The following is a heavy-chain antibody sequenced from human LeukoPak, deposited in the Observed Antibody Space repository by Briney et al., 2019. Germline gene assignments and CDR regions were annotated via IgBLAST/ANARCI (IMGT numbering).Heavy chain of an antibody. CDR3: AGHHPRNTVDF. V-gene: IGHV4-59*08. CDR2: ISHSGST. D-gene: IGHD2/OR15-2a*01. Sequence: SETLSLTCTASGGSISNYYWSWIRQPPGKGLEWIGYISHSGSTNYSPSLKSRVTISLDTSKNEFSLKLSSVTAADTAVYYCAGHHPRNTVDFWGQGTLVTASS. CDR1: GGSISNYY. J-gene: IGHJ4*02.